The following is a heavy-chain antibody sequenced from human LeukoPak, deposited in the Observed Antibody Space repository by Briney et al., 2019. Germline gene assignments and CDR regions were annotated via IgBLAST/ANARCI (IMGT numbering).Heavy chain of an antibody. J-gene: IGHJ4*02. CDR2: TSGSGVNS. D-gene: IGHD5-12*01. CDR3: AKEYSGYDFDY. CDR1: GFTLRSYD. V-gene: IGHV3-23*01. Sequence: PGGSLRLSCTASGFTLRSYDMSWVHQAPGKGLEWVAATSGSGVNSYYADSVRGRFTISRDNSQNTLYLQMDSLRAEDTALYYCAKEYSGYDFDYWGQGTLVTVSS.